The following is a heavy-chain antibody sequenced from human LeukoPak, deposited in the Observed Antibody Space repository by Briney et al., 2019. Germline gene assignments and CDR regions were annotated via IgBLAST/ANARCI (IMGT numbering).Heavy chain of an antibody. D-gene: IGHD6-13*01. CDR1: GCSISSYY. Sequence: SETLSLTCTVAGCSISSYYWSWLRQPPGQELEWIGYIYYSGSTNYNPTINSRNTISVDTSKNQFSLKLSSVTAADTAVYYCARRAAAGTNTAFDIWGQGTMVTVSS. CDR2: IYYSGST. CDR3: ARRAAAGTNTAFDI. V-gene: IGHV4-59*08. J-gene: IGHJ3*02.